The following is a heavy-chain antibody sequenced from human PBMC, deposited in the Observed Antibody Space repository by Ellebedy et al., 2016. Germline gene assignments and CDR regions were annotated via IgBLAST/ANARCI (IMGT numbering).Heavy chain of an antibody. Sequence: GESLKISXAASGFTFSTYAMHWVRQAPGKGLEWVAVISYDGGNKYYADSVKGRFTISRDNSKNTLYLKMNSLRAEDTAVYYCARGGSFDWLFLVNGMDVWGQGTTVTVSS. J-gene: IGHJ6*02. V-gene: IGHV3-30-3*01. D-gene: IGHD3-9*01. CDR1: GFTFSTYA. CDR3: ARGGSFDWLFLVNGMDV. CDR2: ISYDGGNK.